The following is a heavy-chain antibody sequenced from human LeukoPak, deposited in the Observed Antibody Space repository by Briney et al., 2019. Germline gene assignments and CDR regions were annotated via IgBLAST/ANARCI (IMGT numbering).Heavy chain of an antibody. Sequence: GGSLRLSCAASGFTFSSYGMHWVRQAPGKGLEWVAVISYDGSNKYYADSVKGRFTISRDNSKNTLYLQMNSLRAEDTAVYYCATRSMDVWGKGTTVTVSS. V-gene: IGHV3-30*03. CDR2: ISYDGSNK. CDR1: GFTFSSYG. J-gene: IGHJ6*03. CDR3: ATRSMDV.